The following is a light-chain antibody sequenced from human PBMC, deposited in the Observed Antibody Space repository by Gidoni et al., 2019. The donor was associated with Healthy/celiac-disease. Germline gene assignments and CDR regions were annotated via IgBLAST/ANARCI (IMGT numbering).Light chain of an antibody. Sequence: GTSSDVGSYNLVSWYQQHPGKAPKLMIYEVSKRPSGVSNRFSGSKSGNTASLTISGLQAEDEADYYCCSYAGSSTFGVFGGGTKLTVL. V-gene: IGLV2-23*02. CDR2: EVS. CDR3: CSYAGSSTFGV. J-gene: IGLJ3*02. CDR1: SSDVGSYNL.